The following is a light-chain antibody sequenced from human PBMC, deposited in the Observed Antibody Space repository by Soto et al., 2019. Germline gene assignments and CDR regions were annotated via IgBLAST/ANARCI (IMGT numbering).Light chain of an antibody. V-gene: IGLV4-69*01. CDR1: SAYSTYG. CDR3: QTWGTGVI. J-gene: IGLJ2*01. CDR2: INSDGTH. Sequence: QPVLTQSPSASASLGASVKLTCTLPSAYSTYGIAWHQQQPEQGPRLLMRINSDGTHTKGDGIPDRFSGSSVGTERYLTISPVQSEDGADYYCQTWGTGVIFGGGTKLTVL.